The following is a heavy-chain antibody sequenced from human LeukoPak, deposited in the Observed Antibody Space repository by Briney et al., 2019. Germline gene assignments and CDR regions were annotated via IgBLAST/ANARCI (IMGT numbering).Heavy chain of an antibody. CDR2: ISAYNGNT. CDR1: GYTFTSYG. V-gene: IGHV1-18*01. Sequence: ASVKVSCKASGYTFTSYGISWVRQAPGQGLEWMGWISAYNGNTNYAQKHQGRVTMTTDTSTSTAYMELRSLRSDDTAVYYCAFPDILTGYYTLGYWGQGTLVTVSS. J-gene: IGHJ4*02. CDR3: AFPDILTGYYTLGY. D-gene: IGHD3-9*01.